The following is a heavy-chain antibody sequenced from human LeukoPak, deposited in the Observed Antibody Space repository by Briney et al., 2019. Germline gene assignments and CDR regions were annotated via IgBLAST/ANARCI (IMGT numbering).Heavy chain of an antibody. CDR3: VKESRVVRGVIMDAFDM. D-gene: IGHD3-10*01. J-gene: IGHJ3*02. V-gene: IGHV3-23*01. Sequence: GGSLRLSCAASGFTFSTYAMSWVRQSPGKGLEWVSAISGSGGRTYYADSVKGRFTISRDNSKNTVYLQMSSLRAEDTAVYYCVKESRVVRGVIMDAFDMWGQGTMVTVSS. CDR2: ISGSGGRT. CDR1: GFTFSTYA.